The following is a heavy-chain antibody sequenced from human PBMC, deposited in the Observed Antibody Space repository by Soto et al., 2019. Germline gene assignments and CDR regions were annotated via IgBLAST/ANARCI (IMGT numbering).Heavy chain of an antibody. CDR2: TRNKANSYTT. CDR1: GFTFSDHY. D-gene: IGHD5-12*01. J-gene: IGHJ6*02. CDR3: AREGFGYASYYGMDV. V-gene: IGHV3-72*01. Sequence: EVQLVESGGGLVQPGGSLRLSCAASGFTFSDHYMDWVRQAPGKGLEWVGRTRNKANSYTTEYAASVKGRFTISRDDSKNSLYLQMNSLKTEDTAVYYCAREGFGYASYYGMDVWGQGTTVTVSS.